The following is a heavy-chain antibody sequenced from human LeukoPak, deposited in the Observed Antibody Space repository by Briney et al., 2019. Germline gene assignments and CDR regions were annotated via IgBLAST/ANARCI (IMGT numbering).Heavy chain of an antibody. V-gene: IGHV1-69*13. CDR1: GGTFSSYA. J-gene: IGHJ4*02. D-gene: IGHD3-22*01. CDR2: IIPIFGTA. Sequence: ASVKVSCKASGGTFSSYAISWVRQAPGQGLEWMGGIIPIFGTANYAQKFQGRVTITADESTSTAYMELSSLRSEDTAVYYCARDPDSSGYYLYYFDYWGQGTLVTVSS. CDR3: ARDPDSSGYYLYYFDY.